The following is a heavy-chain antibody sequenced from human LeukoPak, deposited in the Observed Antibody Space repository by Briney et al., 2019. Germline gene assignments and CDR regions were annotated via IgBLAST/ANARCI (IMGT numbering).Heavy chain of an antibody. Sequence: GGSLRLSCAASGFSFSNYWMHWVRQAPGKGLVWVSRISSDGSDTIYADSVKGRFTISRDNAQNSLYLQMTSLRAEDTAVYYCARDERYYDILTGYYLDAMEVWGQGTTVTASS. CDR3: ARDERYYDILTGYYLDAMEV. CDR2: ISSDGSDT. V-gene: IGHV3-74*01. J-gene: IGHJ6*02. CDR1: GFSFSNYW. D-gene: IGHD3-9*01.